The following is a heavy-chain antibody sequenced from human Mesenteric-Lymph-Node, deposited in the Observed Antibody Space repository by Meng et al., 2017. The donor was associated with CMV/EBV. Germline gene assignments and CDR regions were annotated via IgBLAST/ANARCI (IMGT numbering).Heavy chain of an antibody. CDR3: VRVTPPQAPL. CDR2: INTDGSDT. V-gene: IGHV3-74*01. CDR1: VFTFSNYW. J-gene: IGHJ4*02. Sequence: LSCAASVFTFSNYWMHWVRQAPGKGLVWVSHINTDGSDTNYADSVKGRFTVSRDNAKDTLSLQMNSLRPEDSAVYYCVRVTPPQAPLWGQGTLVTVSS.